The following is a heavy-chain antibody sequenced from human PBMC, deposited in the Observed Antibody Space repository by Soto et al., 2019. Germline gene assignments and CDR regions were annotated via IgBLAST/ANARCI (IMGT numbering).Heavy chain of an antibody. CDR2: INHSGST. D-gene: IGHD4-17*01. Sequence: SETLSLTCAVYGGSFSGYYWSWIRQPPGKGLEWIGEINHSGSTNYNPSLKSRVTISVDTSKNQFSLKLSSVTAADTAVYYCARAPNDYGDYWGQGTLVTVSS. V-gene: IGHV4-34*01. CDR1: GGSFSGYY. J-gene: IGHJ4*02. CDR3: ARAPNDYGDY.